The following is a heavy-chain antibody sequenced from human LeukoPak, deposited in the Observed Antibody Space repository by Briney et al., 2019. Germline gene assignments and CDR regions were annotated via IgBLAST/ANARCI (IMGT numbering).Heavy chain of an antibody. CDR1: GGSVSNYY. CDR2: VYYTGST. V-gene: IGHV4-59*08. D-gene: IGHD6-6*01. Sequence: NPSETLSLTRSVSGGSVSNYYWSWIRQPPGKGLEWIGYVYYTGSTNYNPSLKSRVTMFEDKSKNQFSLRLYSVTVADTAVYYCARHFAYSSSSYFDYWGQGSLVTVSS. J-gene: IGHJ4*02. CDR3: ARHFAYSSSSYFDY.